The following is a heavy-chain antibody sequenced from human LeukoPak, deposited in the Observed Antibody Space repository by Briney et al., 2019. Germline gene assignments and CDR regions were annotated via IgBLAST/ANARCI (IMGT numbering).Heavy chain of an antibody. J-gene: IGHJ4*02. D-gene: IGHD3-16*01. Sequence: GGSLRLSCAASGFTFSNYWMHWVRQVPEKGLVWVSRVNPDGSDITYANSVRGRFTSSRDNAKNTLYLQMNRLRIEDTAVYYCARGGSYVDYWGQGILVTVSS. V-gene: IGHV3-74*01. CDR3: ARGGSYVDY. CDR1: GFTFSNYW. CDR2: VNPDGSDI.